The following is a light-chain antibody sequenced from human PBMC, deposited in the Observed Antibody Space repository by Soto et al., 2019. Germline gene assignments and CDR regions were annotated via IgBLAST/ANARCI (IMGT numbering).Light chain of an antibody. CDR2: GAS. CDR1: QSVSSN. V-gene: IGKV3-15*01. Sequence: ELVMTQSPGTLSVSPGERATLSCRASQSVSSNLAWYQQKPGQAPRLLIYGASTRATGIPARFSGSRSGTEFTSTIRSLQSEDFAVYYCQQYNNWPRTFCQGTKVAS. J-gene: IGKJ1*01. CDR3: QQYNNWPRT.